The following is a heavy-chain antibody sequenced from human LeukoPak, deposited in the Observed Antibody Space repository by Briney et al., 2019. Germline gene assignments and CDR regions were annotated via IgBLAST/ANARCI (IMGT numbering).Heavy chain of an antibody. V-gene: IGHV3-74*01. CDR3: ARRYNYYDSSGYYN. Sequence: GGSLRLSCAASGFTFISYWMHWVRQAPGKGLVWVSRINGYGSSTDFADSVKGRFTISRDNAKNTLYLQMNSLRAEDTAVYFCARRYNYYDSSGYYNWGQGTLVTVSS. CDR1: GFTFISYW. CDR2: INGYGSST. D-gene: IGHD3-22*01. J-gene: IGHJ4*02.